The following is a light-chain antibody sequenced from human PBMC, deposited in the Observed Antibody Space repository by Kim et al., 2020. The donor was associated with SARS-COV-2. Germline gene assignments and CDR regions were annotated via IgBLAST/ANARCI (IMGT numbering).Light chain of an antibody. V-gene: IGLV1-40*01. Sequence: VTISCTGRSSNIGAGYDVHWYQQLPGPAPKLLIYGNSNRPSGVPDRFSGSKSGTSASLAITGLQAEDEADYYCQSYDSSLSGYVVFGGGTQLTVL. CDR2: GNS. CDR3: QSYDSSLSGYVV. CDR1: SSNIGAGYD. J-gene: IGLJ2*01.